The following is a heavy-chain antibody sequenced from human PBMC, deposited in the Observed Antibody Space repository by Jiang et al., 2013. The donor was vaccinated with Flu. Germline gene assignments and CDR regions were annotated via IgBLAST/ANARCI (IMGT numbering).Heavy chain of an antibody. CDR3: AKDINSSSGQSGGI. CDR1: GFTFDDYA. D-gene: IGHD6-13*01. Sequence: EVQLVESGGGLVQPGRSLRLSCAASGFTFDDYAMHWVRQAPGKGLEWVSGISWNSGSIGYADSVKGRFTISRDNAKNSLYLQMNSLRAEDTALYYCAKDINSSSGQSGGIWGQGTMVTVSS. V-gene: IGHV3-9*01. CDR2: ISWNSGSI. J-gene: IGHJ3*02.